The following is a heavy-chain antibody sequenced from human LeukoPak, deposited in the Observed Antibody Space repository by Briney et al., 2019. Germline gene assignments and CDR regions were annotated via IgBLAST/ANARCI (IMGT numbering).Heavy chain of an antibody. CDR3: ARRANIYYFDY. CDR1: GGSISSGGYY. D-gene: IGHD4/OR15-4a*01. CDR2: IYHSGST. V-gene: IGHV4-30-2*01. J-gene: IGHJ4*02. Sequence: SQTLSLTCTVSGGSISSGGYYWSWIRQPPGKDLEWIGYIYHSGSTYYNPSLKSRVTISVDRSKNQFSLKLSSVTAADTAVYYCARRANIYYFDYWGQGTLVTVSS.